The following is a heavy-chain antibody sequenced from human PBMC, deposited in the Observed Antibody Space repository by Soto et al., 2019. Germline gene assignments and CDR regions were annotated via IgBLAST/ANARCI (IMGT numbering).Heavy chain of an antibody. J-gene: IGHJ6*02. CDR3: ARYDSSGYYWPYYYYGMDV. D-gene: IGHD3-22*01. Sequence: EVQLVESGGGLVKPGGSLRLSCAASGFTFSTYSMNWVRQAPGKGLEWVSSISSSSSYIYYADSVKGRFTISRDNAKXXLXMQMNSLRAEDTAVYYCARYDSSGYYWPYYYYGMDVWGQGTTVTVSS. CDR1: GFTFSTYS. V-gene: IGHV3-21*01. CDR2: ISSSSSYI.